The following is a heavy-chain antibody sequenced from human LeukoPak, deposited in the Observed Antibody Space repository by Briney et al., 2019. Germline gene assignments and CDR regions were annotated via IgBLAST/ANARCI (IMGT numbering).Heavy chain of an antibody. V-gene: IGHV3-48*04. J-gene: IGHJ4*02. D-gene: IGHD6-6*01. Sequence: GGSLRLSCAASGFTFSSYAMSWVRQAPGKGLEWVSYISSSGSTIYYADSVKGRFTISRDNAKNSLYLQMNSLRAEDTAVYYCASVVFSSSHYWGQGTLVTVSS. CDR2: ISSSGSTI. CDR1: GFTFSSYA. CDR3: ASVVFSSSHY.